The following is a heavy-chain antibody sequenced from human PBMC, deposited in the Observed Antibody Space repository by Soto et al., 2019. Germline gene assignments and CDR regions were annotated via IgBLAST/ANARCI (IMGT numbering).Heavy chain of an antibody. CDR1: GFTFSSYA. J-gene: IGHJ4*02. Sequence: GSLRLSCAASGFTFSSYAMSWVRQAPGKGLEWVSAISGSGGSTYYADSVKGRFTISRDNSKNTLYLHMNNLRGDDTAVYFCARVVDFGNSRYYFDYWGPGVLVTVSS. D-gene: IGHD1-7*01. V-gene: IGHV3-23*01. CDR2: ISGSGGST. CDR3: ARVVDFGNSRYYFDY.